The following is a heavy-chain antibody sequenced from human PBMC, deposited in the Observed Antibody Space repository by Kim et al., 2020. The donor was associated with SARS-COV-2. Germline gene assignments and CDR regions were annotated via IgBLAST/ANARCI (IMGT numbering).Heavy chain of an antibody. Sequence: GGSLRLSCAASGFTFSSYAMHWVRQAPGKGLEWVAVISYDGSNKYYADSVKGRFTISRDNSKNTLYLQMNSLRAEDTAVYYCARDHLSILTGYYLPITYFDYWGHGTLVTVSS. V-gene: IGHV3-30-3*01. CDR2: ISYDGSNK. J-gene: IGHJ4*01. CDR1: GFTFSSYA. D-gene: IGHD3-9*01. CDR3: ARDHLSILTGYYLPITYFDY.